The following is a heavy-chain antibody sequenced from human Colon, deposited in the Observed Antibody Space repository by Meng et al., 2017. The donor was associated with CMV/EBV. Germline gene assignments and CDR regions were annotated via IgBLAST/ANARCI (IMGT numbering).Heavy chain of an antibody. D-gene: IGHD2-15*01. Sequence: VPLVESGVGLARPGGSLRLSCAASGFRFSSSWMFWVRQAPARGLEWTANVKPDGSDKFYVDSVKGRFTISRDNAKNSLYLQMNSLRVEDTAVYYCTGRGYWGQGILVTVSS. CDR2: VKPDGSDK. V-gene: IGHV3-7*02. J-gene: IGHJ4*02. CDR1: GFRFSSSW. CDR3: TGRGY.